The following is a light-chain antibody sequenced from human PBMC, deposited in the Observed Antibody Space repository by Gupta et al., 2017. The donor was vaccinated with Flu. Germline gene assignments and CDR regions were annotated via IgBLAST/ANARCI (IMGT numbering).Light chain of an antibody. J-gene: IGKJ1*01. CDR3: QQYNNWPPM. Sequence: PATLSVSPGERATLSCRASQSVSSNLAWYQQKPGQAPRLLIYGASTRATGIPARFSGSGSGTEFTLTISSLQSEDFAVYYCQQYNNWPPMFGQGTKVEIK. V-gene: IGKV3-15*01. CDR2: GAS. CDR1: QSVSSN.